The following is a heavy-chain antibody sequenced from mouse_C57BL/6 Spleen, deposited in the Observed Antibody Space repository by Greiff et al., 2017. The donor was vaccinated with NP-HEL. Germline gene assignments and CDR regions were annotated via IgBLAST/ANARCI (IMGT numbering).Heavy chain of an antibody. CDR1: GFTFSSYA. V-gene: IGHV5-4*01. J-gene: IGHJ1*03. Sequence: DVHLVESGGGLVKPGGSLKLSCAASGFTFSSYAMSWVRQTPEKRLEWVATISDGGSYTYYPDNVKGRFTISRDNAKNNLYLQMSHLKSEDTAMYYCARDYYYGSSHWYFDVWGTGTTVTVSS. CDR3: ARDYYYGSSHWYFDV. D-gene: IGHD1-1*01. CDR2: ISDGGSYT.